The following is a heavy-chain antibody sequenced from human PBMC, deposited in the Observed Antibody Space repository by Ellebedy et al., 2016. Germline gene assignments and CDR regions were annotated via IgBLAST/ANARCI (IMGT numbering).Heavy chain of an antibody. Sequence: SVKVSCXASGGTFSSYAISWVRQAPGQGLEWMGGIIPIFGTANYAQKFQGRVTITADESTSTAYLELSSLRSEDTAVYYCASGPRATYYYDSSGPGAFDIWGQGTLVTVSS. V-gene: IGHV1-69*13. CDR1: GGTFSSYA. CDR2: IIPIFGTA. CDR3: ASGPRATYYYDSSGPGAFDI. D-gene: IGHD3-22*01. J-gene: IGHJ3*02.